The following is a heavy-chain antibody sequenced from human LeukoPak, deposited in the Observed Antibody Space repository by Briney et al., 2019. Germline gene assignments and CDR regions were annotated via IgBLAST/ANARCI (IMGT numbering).Heavy chain of an antibody. CDR3: ARNAGIMVRGVISLSY. Sequence: GASVKVSCKASGYTFTGYYMHWVRQAPGQGLEWMGWINPNSGGTDYAQKFQGRVTMTRDTSISTAYMELSRLRSDDTAVYYCARNAGIMVRGVISLSYWGQGTLVTVSS. CDR2: INPNSGGT. D-gene: IGHD3-10*01. J-gene: IGHJ4*02. CDR1: GYTFTGYY. V-gene: IGHV1-2*02.